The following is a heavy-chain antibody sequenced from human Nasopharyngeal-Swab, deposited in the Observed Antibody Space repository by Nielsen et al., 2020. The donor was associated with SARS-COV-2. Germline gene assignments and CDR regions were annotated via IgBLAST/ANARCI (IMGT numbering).Heavy chain of an antibody. J-gene: IGHJ4*02. CDR1: GGSFSGYY. Sequence: ESLKISCAVYGGSFSGYYWSWIRQPPGKGLEWIGEINHSGSTNYNPSLKSRVTISVDTSKNQFSLRLSSVTAADTAVYYCARGRVGAKDYWGQGTLVTVSS. CDR2: INHSGST. D-gene: IGHD1-26*01. V-gene: IGHV4-34*01. CDR3: ARGRVGAKDY.